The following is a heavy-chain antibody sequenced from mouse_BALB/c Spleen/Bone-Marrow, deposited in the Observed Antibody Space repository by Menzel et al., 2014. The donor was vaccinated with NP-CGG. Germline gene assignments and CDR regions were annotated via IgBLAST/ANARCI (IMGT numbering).Heavy chain of an antibody. D-gene: IGHD1-3*01. J-gene: IGHJ3*01. V-gene: IGHV14-3*02. CDR3: ARSPGEVNY. CDR2: IYPANGNT. CDR1: GFNIIYAY. Sequence: EVQLVESGAELVKPGASVRLSCTASGFNIIYAYIHWVKRRPEQGLEWIGRIYPANGNTNYGPKFQGKATITADTSSNTAYLHLNSLTSEDTAVYYCARSPGEVNYWGQGTLVTVSA.